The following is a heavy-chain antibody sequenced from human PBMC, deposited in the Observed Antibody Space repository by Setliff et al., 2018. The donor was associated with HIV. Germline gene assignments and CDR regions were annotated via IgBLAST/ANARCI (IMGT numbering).Heavy chain of an antibody. CDR3: ARVLIGGRDIVVGAHDY. CDR2: ISVDSGDS. Sequence: WVRQAPGQGPEWMGWISVDSGDSYYGQKFQDRVIMTADTSTNTAYMELRSLRSDDSAIYYCARVLIGGRDIVVGAHDYWGQGTLVTVSS. V-gene: IGHV1-18*01. D-gene: IGHD2-15*01. J-gene: IGHJ4*02.